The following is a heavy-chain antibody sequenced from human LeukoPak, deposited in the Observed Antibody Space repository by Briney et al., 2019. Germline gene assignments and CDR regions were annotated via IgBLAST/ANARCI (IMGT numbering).Heavy chain of an antibody. CDR3: ARGKRRFWFDP. CDR1: EFTFSDHY. D-gene: IGHD3-16*01. Sequence: GGSLRLSCAASEFTFSDHYMSWIRQAPGRGLEWVSYISNSGISKYYTPSVKGRFTISRDNANNSLYPQMNSLRAEDSAVYFCARGKRRFWFDPLGQGTLVTVSS. J-gene: IGHJ5*02. CDR2: ISNSGISK. V-gene: IGHV3-11*01.